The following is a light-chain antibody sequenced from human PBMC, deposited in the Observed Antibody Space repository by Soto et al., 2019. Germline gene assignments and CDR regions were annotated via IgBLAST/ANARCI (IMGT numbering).Light chain of an antibody. V-gene: IGLV1-40*01. CDR3: QSYDSSLSGWV. CDR2: ANS. J-gene: IGLJ3*02. Sequence: QSVLTQPPSVSGAPGQRVTISCTGSSSNIGARYDVHWYQQFPGTAPKLLICANSNRPSGVPDRFSGSKSGTSASLAITGLQAEDEADYYCQSYDSSLSGWVFGGGPKLTVL. CDR1: SSNIGARYD.